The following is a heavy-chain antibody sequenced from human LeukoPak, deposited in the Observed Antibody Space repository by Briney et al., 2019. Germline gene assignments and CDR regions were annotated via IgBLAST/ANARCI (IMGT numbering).Heavy chain of an antibody. CDR3: AKDVGDSLAGPWFFQF. CDR2: ISGHTGDT. CDR1: GYTFTGYY. Sequence: GASVRVSCKASGYTFTGYYIHWVRQAPGQGLEWMGWISGHTGDTHYAKRFQGRLTLTTDTSTSVAYLELSTLRSDDTALYFCAKDVGDSLAGPWFFQFWGQGTLVTLSS. J-gene: IGHJ4*02. V-gene: IGHV1-18*04. D-gene: IGHD3-16*01.